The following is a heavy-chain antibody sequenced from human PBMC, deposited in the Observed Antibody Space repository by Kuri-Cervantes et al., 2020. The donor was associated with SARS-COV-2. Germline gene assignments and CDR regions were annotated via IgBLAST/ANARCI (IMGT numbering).Heavy chain of an antibody. V-gene: IGHV3-53*01. J-gene: IGHJ3*02. D-gene: IGHD3-22*01. CDR1: VFTVSSNY. Sequence: GESLKISCAASVFTVSSNYMSWVRQAPGKGLEWVSVIYSGGSTYYADSVKGRFTISRDNSKNTLYLQMNSLRAEDTAVYYCAREAYNYYYDSSGYLLGGAFDIWGQGTMVTVSS. CDR3: AREAYNYYYDSSGYLLGGAFDI. CDR2: IYSGGST.